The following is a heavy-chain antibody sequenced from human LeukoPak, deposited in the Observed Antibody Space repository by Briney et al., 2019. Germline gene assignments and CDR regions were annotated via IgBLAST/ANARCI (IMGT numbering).Heavy chain of an antibody. Sequence: GASVKVFCKASGYTFTSYDINWVRQATGQGLEWMGWMNPNSGNTGYAQKFQGRVTMTRNTSISTAYMELSSLRSEDTAVYYCARGLDSSSWYGYYYYYMDVWGKGTTVTVSS. J-gene: IGHJ6*03. CDR1: GYTFTSYD. CDR2: MNPNSGNT. D-gene: IGHD6-13*01. V-gene: IGHV1-8*01. CDR3: ARGLDSSSWYGYYYYYMDV.